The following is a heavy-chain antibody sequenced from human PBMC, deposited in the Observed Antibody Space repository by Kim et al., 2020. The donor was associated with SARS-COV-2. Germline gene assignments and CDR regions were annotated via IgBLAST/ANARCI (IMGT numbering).Heavy chain of an antibody. J-gene: IGHJ4*02. Sequence: YNPSLKSRVLMSVDTSKNQFSLRLNSVTAADTAVYYCAKGIAGGNHYFDYWGQGALVTVSS. D-gene: IGHD1-1*01. V-gene: IGHV4-4*07. CDR3: AKGIAGGNHYFDY.